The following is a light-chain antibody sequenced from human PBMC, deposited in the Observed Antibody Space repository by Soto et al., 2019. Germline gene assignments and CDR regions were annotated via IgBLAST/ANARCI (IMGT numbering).Light chain of an antibody. CDR2: GAS. CDR1: LTIGDS. J-gene: IGKJ1*01. CDR3: LQTYNLPRT. Sequence: DIQMTQSPSTLSASVGDRVTIACRASLTIGDSLSWFQQKAGKPPTLLIYGASALQSGVPARFSGSGSGTDFTLTISSMQREDFATYYCLQTYNLPRTFGQGTKVDIK. V-gene: IGKV1-39*01.